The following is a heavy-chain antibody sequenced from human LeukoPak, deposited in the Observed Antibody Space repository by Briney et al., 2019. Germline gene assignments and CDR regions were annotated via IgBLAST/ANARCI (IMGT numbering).Heavy chain of an antibody. CDR2: IYTTGST. Sequence: PSQTLSLTCTVSGGSISSGNYFWSWIRQPAGKRLEWIGRIYTTGSTNYNPSLKSRVTISVDTSKNQFSLNLSSVTAADTAVYYCARDVYAGGAVYWFDPWGQGTLVTVSS. CDR1: GGSISSGNYF. J-gene: IGHJ5*02. V-gene: IGHV4-61*02. D-gene: IGHD3-16*01. CDR3: ARDVYAGGAVYWFDP.